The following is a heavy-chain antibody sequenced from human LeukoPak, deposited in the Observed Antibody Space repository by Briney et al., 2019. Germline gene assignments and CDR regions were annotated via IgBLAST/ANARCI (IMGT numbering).Heavy chain of an antibody. CDR2: IKQDGSEE. Sequence: GGSLRLSCAASGFTFTTYWMMWVRQAPGKGLEWVAKIKQDGSEEYYVDSVRGRFTISRDNAQNSMYLQMNSLRVEDTAVYYCTSWGDTTAEYFQRWGQGTLVTVSS. J-gene: IGHJ1*01. CDR1: GFTFTTYW. V-gene: IGHV3-7*01. D-gene: IGHD2-21*02. CDR3: TSWGDTTAEYFQR.